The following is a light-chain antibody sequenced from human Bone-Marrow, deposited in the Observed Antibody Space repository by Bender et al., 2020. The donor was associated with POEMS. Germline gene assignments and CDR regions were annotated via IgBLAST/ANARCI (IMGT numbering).Light chain of an antibody. CDR2: DIS. CDR3: QSYDNSLGGWV. CDR1: SSDVGSYNR. J-gene: IGLJ3*02. V-gene: IGLV2-14*02. Sequence: QSALTQPASVSGSPGQSITISCTGTSSDVGSYNRVSWYQQHPGKAPKLMIYDISNRRSGVSTRFSGSKSGTSASLAITGLQAEDEGDYYCQSYDNSLGGWVFGGGTKLTVL.